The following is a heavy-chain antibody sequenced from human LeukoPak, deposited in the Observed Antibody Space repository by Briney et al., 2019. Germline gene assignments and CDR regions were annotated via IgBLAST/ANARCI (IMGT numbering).Heavy chain of an antibody. D-gene: IGHD1-26*01. Sequence: PGRSLRLSCAASGFTFSSYAMHWVRQAPGKGLEWVAVISYDGSNKYYADSVKGRFTISRDNAKNSLYLQMNSLRAEDTAVYYCARLLSGSYYLDYWGQGTLVTVSS. J-gene: IGHJ4*02. V-gene: IGHV3-30*04. CDR3: ARLLSGSYYLDY. CDR2: ISYDGSNK. CDR1: GFTFSSYA.